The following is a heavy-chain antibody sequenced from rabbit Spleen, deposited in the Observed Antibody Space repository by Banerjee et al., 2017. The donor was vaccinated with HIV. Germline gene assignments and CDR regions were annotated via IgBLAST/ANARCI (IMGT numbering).Heavy chain of an antibody. V-gene: IGHV1S45*01. CDR3: VRGASSSGYYNL. J-gene: IGHJ4*01. CDR2: IYAGSSGST. D-gene: IGHD1-1*01. CDR1: GFSFSSSYY. Sequence: QEQLVESGGDLVKPGTSLTLTCTASGFSFSSSYYMCWVRQAPGKGLECIACIYAGSSGSTYYANWVNGRFTISSHNAQNTLYLQVSSLTAADTATYFCVRGASSSGYYNLWGPGTLVTVS.